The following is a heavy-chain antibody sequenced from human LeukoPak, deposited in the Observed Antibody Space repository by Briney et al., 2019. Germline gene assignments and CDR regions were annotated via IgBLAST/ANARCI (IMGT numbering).Heavy chain of an antibody. D-gene: IGHD4-17*01. CDR1: GGSISSSSYY. CDR2: IYYSGST. J-gene: IGHJ4*02. Sequence: SETLSLTCTVSGGSISSSSYYWGWIRQPPGKGLEWIGSIYYSGSTYYNPSLKSRVTISVDTSKNQFSLKLSSVTAADTAVYYCARGPTTVTTFGGSRPDFDYWGQGTLVTVSS. CDR3: ARGPTTVTTFGGSRPDFDY. V-gene: IGHV4-39*07.